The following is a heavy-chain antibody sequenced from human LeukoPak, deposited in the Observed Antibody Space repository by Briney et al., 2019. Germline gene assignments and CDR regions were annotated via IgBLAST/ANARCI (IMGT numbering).Heavy chain of an antibody. J-gene: IGHJ3*02. V-gene: IGHV1-46*01. D-gene: IGHD1-26*01. Sequence: ASVKVSCKASGYTFTGYYMHWVRQAPGQGLEWMGIINPSGGSTSYAQKFQGRVTMTRDTSTSTVYMELSSLRSEDTAVYYCARDSMTTSIVGATGSAFGIWGQGTMVTVSS. CDR1: GYTFTGYY. CDR3: ARDSMTTSIVGATGSAFGI. CDR2: INPSGGST.